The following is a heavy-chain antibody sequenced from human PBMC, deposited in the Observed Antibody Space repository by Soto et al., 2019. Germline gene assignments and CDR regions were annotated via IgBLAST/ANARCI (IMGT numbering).Heavy chain of an antibody. CDR1: GFTFSSYS. CDR2: ISSSSSTI. J-gene: IGHJ6*02. V-gene: IGHV3-48*02. Sequence: EVQLVESGGVLVQPGGSLRLSCAASGFTFSSYSMNWVRQSPGKGLEWVSYISSSSSTIYYADSVKGRFTISRDNAKNSLYLQMNSLRDEDTAVYYCARSYGYYYYYGMDVWGQGTTVTVSS. D-gene: IGHD3-16*01. CDR3: ARSYGYYYYYGMDV.